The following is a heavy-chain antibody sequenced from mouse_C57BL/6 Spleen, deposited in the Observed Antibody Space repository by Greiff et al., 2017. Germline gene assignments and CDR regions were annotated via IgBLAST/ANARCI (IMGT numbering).Heavy chain of an antibody. CDR3: ARKEDSLYFDY. CDR1: GYTFTSYW. J-gene: IGHJ2*01. Sequence: QVQLQQPGAELVRPGSSVKLSCKASGYTFTSYWMDWVKQRPGQGLEWIGNIYPSDSETHYNQKFKDKATLTIDKSSSTAYMQLSSLTSEDSAVYYCARKEDSLYFDYWGQGTTLTVSS. CDR2: IYPSDSET. V-gene: IGHV1-61*01.